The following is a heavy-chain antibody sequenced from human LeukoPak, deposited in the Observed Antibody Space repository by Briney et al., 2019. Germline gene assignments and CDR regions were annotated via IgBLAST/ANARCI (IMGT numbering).Heavy chain of an antibody. CDR1: GGSMSNYY. D-gene: IGHD3-22*01. V-gene: IGHV4-59*08. CDR2: ISYSGST. J-gene: IGHJ4*02. Sequence: SETLSLTCTVSGGSMSNYYWSWVRQTPGKGLEWIGYISYSGSTNHNPPLKSRVTMSVDTSKNRFSLNLSSVTAADTAVYYCARLGLYYDEEYYFHYWGQGTLVTVSS. CDR3: ARLGLYYDEEYYFHY.